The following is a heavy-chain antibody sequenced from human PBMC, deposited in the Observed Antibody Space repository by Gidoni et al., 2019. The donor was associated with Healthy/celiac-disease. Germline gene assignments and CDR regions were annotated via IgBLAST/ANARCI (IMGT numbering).Heavy chain of an antibody. CDR3: ARDDSSGYHGDY. Sequence: QLQLVQSGAEVKKPGASVKVSCKASGCTFTSYYMHWVRQPPGQGLEWMGIIIPSGGSTSYAQKFQGRDTMTRDTATGTVYMELSRLRSEDTAVYYCARDDSSGYHGDYWGQGTLVTVSS. D-gene: IGHD3-22*01. J-gene: IGHJ4*02. V-gene: IGHV1-46*01. CDR2: IIPSGGST. CDR1: GCTFTSYY.